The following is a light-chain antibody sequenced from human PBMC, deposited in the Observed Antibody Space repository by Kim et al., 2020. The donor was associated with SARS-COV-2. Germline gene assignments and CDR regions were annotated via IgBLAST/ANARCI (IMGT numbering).Light chain of an antibody. CDR3: TSYTTSTTLVL. CDR2: DVT. CDR1: TSDVGDWNY. J-gene: IGLJ2*01. V-gene: IGLV2-14*03. Sequence: SITISCTGTTSDVGDWNYVSWYQQHPGKAPKLMIYDVTNRPSGVSNRFSGSKSGNTASLTISGLQAEDEADYYCTSYTTSTTLVLFGGGTQLTVL.